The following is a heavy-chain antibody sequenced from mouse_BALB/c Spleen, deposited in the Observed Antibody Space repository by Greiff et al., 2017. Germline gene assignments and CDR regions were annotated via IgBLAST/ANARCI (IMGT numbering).Heavy chain of an antibody. CDR2: ISYSGST. Sequence: EVQLQQSGPGLVKPSQSLSLTCTVTGYSITSDYAWNWIRQFPGNKLEWMGYISYSGSTSYNPSLKSRISITRDTSKNQFFLQLNSVTTEDTATYYCALYYYGSMGGYYFDYWGQGTTLTVSS. D-gene: IGHD1-1*01. CDR3: ALYYYGSMGGYYFDY. V-gene: IGHV3-2*02. J-gene: IGHJ2*01. CDR1: GYSITSDYA.